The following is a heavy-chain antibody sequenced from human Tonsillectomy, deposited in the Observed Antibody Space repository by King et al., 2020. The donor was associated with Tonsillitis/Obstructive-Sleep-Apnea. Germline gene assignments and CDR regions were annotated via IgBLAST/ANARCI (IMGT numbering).Heavy chain of an antibody. CDR2: INPNSGGT. V-gene: IGHV1-2*04. J-gene: IGHJ5*02. Sequence: EQLVQSGAEVKKPGASVKVSCKASGYTFTGYYMHWVRQAPGQGLEWMGWINPNSGGTNYAQKFQGWVTMTRDTSISTAYMELSRLRSDDTAVYYCARGYCRSTGCQGGGWFDPCGQGSLVTVSS. D-gene: IGHD2-2*01. CDR3: ARGYCRSTGCQGGGWFDP. CDR1: GYTFTGYY.